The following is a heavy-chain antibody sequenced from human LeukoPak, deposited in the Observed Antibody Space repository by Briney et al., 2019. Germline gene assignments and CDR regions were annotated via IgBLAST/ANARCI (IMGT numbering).Heavy chain of an antibody. CDR2: INPNSGGT. CDR1: GYTFTDYY. Sequence: ASVKVSCKASGYTFTDYYMHWVRQAPGQGLEWMGWINPNSGGTYSAQKFQGWVTMTRDTSISTAYMELRRLTSDDTAVYYCARANALHCSSTSCLFDYWGQGTLVTVSS. D-gene: IGHD2-2*01. V-gene: IGHV1-2*04. CDR3: ARANALHCSSTSCLFDY. J-gene: IGHJ4*02.